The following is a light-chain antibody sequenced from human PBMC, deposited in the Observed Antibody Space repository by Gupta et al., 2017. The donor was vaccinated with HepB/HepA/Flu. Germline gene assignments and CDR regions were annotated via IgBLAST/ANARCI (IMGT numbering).Light chain of an antibody. CDR2: WAS. Sequence: INCKSSQNILYSPNNENYLAWYQQKPGQPPKLLIYWASSRESGVPDRFSGSGTATDFTLTISSLQTEDVAVYYCHQYYAIPFTFGQGTKLEIK. J-gene: IGKJ2*01. V-gene: IGKV4-1*01. CDR3: HQYYAIPFT. CDR1: QNILYSPNNENY.